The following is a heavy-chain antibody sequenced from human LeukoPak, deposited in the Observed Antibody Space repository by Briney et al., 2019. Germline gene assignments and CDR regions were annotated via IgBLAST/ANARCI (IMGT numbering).Heavy chain of an antibody. CDR1: GGSFSGYY. CDR3: AIYGDYTFDY. J-gene: IGHJ4*02. CDR2: INHSGST. D-gene: IGHD4-17*01. V-gene: IGHV4-34*01. Sequence: MASETLSLTCAVYGGSFSGYYRSWIRQPPGKGLEWIGKINHSGSTNYNPSLKSRVTMSVDTSKNQFSLNLSSVTAADTAVYYCAIYGDYTFDYWGQGTLVTVSS.